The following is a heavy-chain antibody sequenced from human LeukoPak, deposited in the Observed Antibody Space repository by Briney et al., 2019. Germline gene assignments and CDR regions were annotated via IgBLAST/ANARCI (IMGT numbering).Heavy chain of an antibody. V-gene: IGHV3-9*01. CDR3: AKDYGYSSSWYGY. CDR1: GFTFDDYG. J-gene: IGHJ4*02. Sequence: GRSLRLSCEASGFTFDDYGMHWVRQAPGKGLEWVSTISWNSASVGYVDSVRGRFTISRDNAKKTLYLQMNSLRPEDTALYYCAKDYGYSSSWYGYWGQGTLVTVSS. D-gene: IGHD6-13*01. CDR2: ISWNSASV.